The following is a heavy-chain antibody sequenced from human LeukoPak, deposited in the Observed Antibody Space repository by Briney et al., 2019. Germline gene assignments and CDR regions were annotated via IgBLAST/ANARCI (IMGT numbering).Heavy chain of an antibody. CDR1: GFTFSSYE. V-gene: IGHV3-48*03. CDR2: ISSSGTTI. CDR3: ARDLGYSSGPNY. J-gene: IGHJ4*02. Sequence: GGSLRLSCAASGFTFSSYEMNWVRQAPGKGLEWVSYISSSGTTIYYADSVKGRFTISRDNAKNSLYLQMNSLRAEDTAVYYCARDLGYSSGPNYWGQGTRVTVSS. D-gene: IGHD6-19*01.